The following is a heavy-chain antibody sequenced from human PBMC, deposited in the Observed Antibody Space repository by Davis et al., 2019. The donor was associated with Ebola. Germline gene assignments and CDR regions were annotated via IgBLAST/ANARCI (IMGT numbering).Heavy chain of an antibody. D-gene: IGHD3-10*01. CDR1: GYTFTSYD. CDR3: ERSPHSLWFGEV. J-gene: IGHJ4*02. V-gene: IGHV1-8*01. Sequence: ASVKVSCKASGYTFTSYDINWVRQATGQGLEWMGWMNPNSGNTGYAQKFQGRVTMTTDTSTSTAYMELRSLRSDDTAVYYCERSPHSLWFGEVWGQGTLVTVSS. CDR2: MNPNSGNT.